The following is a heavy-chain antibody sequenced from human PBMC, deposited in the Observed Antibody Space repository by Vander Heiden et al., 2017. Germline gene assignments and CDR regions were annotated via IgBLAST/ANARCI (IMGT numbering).Heavy chain of an antibody. V-gene: IGHV3-33*01. CDR2: IWYDGSKD. Sequence: QMQLVESGGGVVQPGRSLRLSCPAPGFTFSSYGMHWVRQAPGEGLEWVAVIWYDGSKDDYADSVKGRFTISRDNSKNTLFLQMNNLRAEDTAVYYCARENWAVAKYGVDVWGQGTTVTVSS. J-gene: IGHJ6*02. D-gene: IGHD2-15*01. CDR1: GFTFSSYG. CDR3: ARENWAVAKYGVDV.